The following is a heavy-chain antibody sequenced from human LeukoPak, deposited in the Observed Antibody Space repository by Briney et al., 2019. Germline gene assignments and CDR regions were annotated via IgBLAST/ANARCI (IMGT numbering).Heavy chain of an antibody. CDR1: GFTLSGHW. D-gene: IGHD3-22*01. Sequence: GGSLRLSCAASGFTLSGHWVHWVRQAPGKGLVWVSRLNEDGRITNYADSVKGRFTISRDNAKNTVYLQMNSLRVEDAGVYYCARSFSGYRDYWGQGTQVSVSS. CDR2: LNEDGRIT. V-gene: IGHV3-74*01. CDR3: ARSFSGYRDY. J-gene: IGHJ4*02.